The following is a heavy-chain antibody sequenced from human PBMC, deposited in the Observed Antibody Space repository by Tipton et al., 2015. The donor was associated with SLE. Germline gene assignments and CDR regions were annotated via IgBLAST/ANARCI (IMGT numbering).Heavy chain of an antibody. CDR3: ARGGYCSSSSCYIGSYYYYYMDV. D-gene: IGHD2-2*02. Sequence: SLRLSCAVSGFNFSDYYMSWIRQAPGKGLEWVSFISNSGSIIYYADSVKGRFTISRDNAKNSLYLQMNSLRAEDTAVYYCARGGYCSSSSCYIGSYYYYYMDVWGKGTTVTVSS. J-gene: IGHJ6*03. CDR2: ISNSGSII. CDR1: GFNFSDYY. V-gene: IGHV3-11*04.